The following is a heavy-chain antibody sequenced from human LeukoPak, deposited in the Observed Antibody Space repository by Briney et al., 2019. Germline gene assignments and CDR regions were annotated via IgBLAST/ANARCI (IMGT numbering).Heavy chain of an antibody. CDR1: GFTFGTYW. CDR3: ARGKYSGYDSFDH. CDR2: INSYGNST. V-gene: IGHV3-74*01. Sequence: GGSLRLSCVGSGFTFGTYWMHWVRQAPGKGLVWVSRINSYGNSTNYADSVKGRFTISRDNAKNTLYLQMNSLRAEDTAVYYCARGKYSGYDSFDHWGQGTLVTVSS. D-gene: IGHD5-12*01. J-gene: IGHJ4*01.